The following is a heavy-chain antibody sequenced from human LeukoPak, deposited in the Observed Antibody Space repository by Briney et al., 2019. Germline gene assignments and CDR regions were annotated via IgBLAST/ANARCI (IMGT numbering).Heavy chain of an antibody. Sequence: SETLSLTCTVSGGSISSYYWSWIRQPAGKGLEWIGRIYTSGNTNYNPSLKSRVTMSVDTSKNQFSLKLGSVTAADTAVYYCATDRGAYGGPDYWGQGTLVTVSS. V-gene: IGHV4-4*07. J-gene: IGHJ4*02. CDR3: ATDRGAYGGPDY. CDR2: IYTSGNT. D-gene: IGHD4-23*01. CDR1: GGSISSYY.